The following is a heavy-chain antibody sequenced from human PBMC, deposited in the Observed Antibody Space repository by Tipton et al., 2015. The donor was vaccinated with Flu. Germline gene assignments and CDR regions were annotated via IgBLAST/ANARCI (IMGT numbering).Heavy chain of an antibody. Sequence: SPRLSCAASGFTFGTYALSWVRQTPGKGLEWVSGISSGGDNTYYADSVKGRFTISRDNSQNTVYLQINSLRAEDTAVYYCARHYSGSTCGRTAFDVWGQGTMMTVSS. CDR1: GFTFGTYA. CDR2: ISSGGDNT. CDR3: ARHYSGSTCGRTAFDV. V-gene: IGHV3-23*01. J-gene: IGHJ3*01. D-gene: IGHD1-26*01.